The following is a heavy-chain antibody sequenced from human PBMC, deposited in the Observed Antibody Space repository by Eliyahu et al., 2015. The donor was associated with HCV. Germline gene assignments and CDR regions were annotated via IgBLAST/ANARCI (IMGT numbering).Heavy chain of an antibody. CDR3: ARDHPASSVAGADY. Sequence: EVQLVESGGGLVQPGGSLRLSCAASRFTFSSYSMNWVRQAPGRGLEWISYISSSGTSIHYAHSVKGRFTISRDNAKNSLHLQMNSLRDEDTAVYYCARDHPASSVAGADYWGQGTLVTVSS. J-gene: IGHJ4*02. CDR2: ISSSGTSI. CDR1: RFTFSSYS. D-gene: IGHD6-19*01. V-gene: IGHV3-48*02.